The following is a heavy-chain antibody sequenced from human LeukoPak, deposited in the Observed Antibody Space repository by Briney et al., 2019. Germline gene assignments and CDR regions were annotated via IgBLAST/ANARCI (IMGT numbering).Heavy chain of an antibody. Sequence: SVKVSCKASGGTFSSYAISWVRQAPGQGLEWMGGIIPIFGTANYAQKFQGRVTITADESTSTAYMELSSLRSEDTAVYYCARGHCSGGSCYHLWDYWGQGTLVTVSS. D-gene: IGHD2-15*01. CDR3: ARGHCSGGSCYHLWDY. V-gene: IGHV1-69*01. CDR1: GGTFSSYA. CDR2: IIPIFGTA. J-gene: IGHJ4*02.